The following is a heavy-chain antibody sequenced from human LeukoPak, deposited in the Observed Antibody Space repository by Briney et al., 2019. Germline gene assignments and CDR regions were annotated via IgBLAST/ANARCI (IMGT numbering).Heavy chain of an antibody. D-gene: IGHD5-18*01. CDR1: GGSISSYY. Sequence: PSETLSLTCTGSGGSISSYYWSWIRQPPGKGLEWIGYIYYSGSTNYNPSLKSRVTISVDTSKNQFSLKLSSVTAADTAVYCCERRRGYSYALFDYWGQGTLVTVSS. J-gene: IGHJ4*02. CDR3: ERRRGYSYALFDY. CDR2: IYYSGST. V-gene: IGHV4-59*08.